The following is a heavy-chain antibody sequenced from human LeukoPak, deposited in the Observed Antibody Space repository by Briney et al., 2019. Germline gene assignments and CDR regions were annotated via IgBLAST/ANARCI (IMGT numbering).Heavy chain of an antibody. CDR2: INHSGST. CDR1: GGSFSGYY. J-gene: IGHJ3*02. V-gene: IGHV4-34*01. D-gene: IGHD2-2*01. Sequence: SETLSLTCAVYGGSFSGYYWSWIRQPPGKGLEWIGEINHSGSTNYNPSLKSRVTISVDRSKNQFSLKLSSVTAADTAVYYCARFQGPMLAFDIWGQGTMVTVSS. CDR3: ARFQGPMLAFDI.